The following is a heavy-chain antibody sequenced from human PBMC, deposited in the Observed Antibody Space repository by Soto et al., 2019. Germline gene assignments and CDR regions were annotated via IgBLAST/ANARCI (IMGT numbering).Heavy chain of an antibody. CDR2: ISIGGDKT. D-gene: IGHD5-12*01. CDR1: GFTFSSNS. J-gene: IGHJ5*02. V-gene: IGHV3-23*01. CDR3: AKWDGYGDH. Sequence: EVQLLESGGDLIQPGGSLRLSCAGSGFTFSSNSFTWVRQAPGKGLEYVSGISIGGDKTWHADSVKGRFTVSRDNSKNTVYLQMNSLRVDDTAVYYCAKWDGYGDHWGQGTLVTVSS.